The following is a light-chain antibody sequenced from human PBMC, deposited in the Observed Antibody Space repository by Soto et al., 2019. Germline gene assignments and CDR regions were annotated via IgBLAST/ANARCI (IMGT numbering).Light chain of an antibody. V-gene: IGLV8-61*01. Sequence: QTVVTQEPSFSVSPGGTVTLTCGLSSASVSASYYPSWYHQTPGQAPRTLIFSTNTRSSGVPDRFSGSILVNKAALTITGSQAYDESDYYCVLYMGSGISVFVGGTTLTVL. CDR1: SASVSASYY. CDR2: STN. CDR3: VLYMGSGISV. J-gene: IGLJ3*02.